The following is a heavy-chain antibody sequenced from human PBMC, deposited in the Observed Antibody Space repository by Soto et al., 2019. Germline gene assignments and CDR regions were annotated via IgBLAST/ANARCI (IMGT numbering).Heavy chain of an antibody. CDR2: IYWNEDR. CDR1: GFSLFTDGVN. D-gene: IGHD3-3*01. CDR3: AHRDAKGVYDS. J-gene: IGHJ5*02. Sequence: QITLKESGPTLVNPTQTLTLTCTYSGFSLFTDGVNVAWIRQSPGKAPEWLANIYWNEDRRYRPSLRNRLTITKDTSKNQVVLTMTNMGPMDTATYYCAHRDAKGVYDSWGQGTLVTVSS. V-gene: IGHV2-5*01.